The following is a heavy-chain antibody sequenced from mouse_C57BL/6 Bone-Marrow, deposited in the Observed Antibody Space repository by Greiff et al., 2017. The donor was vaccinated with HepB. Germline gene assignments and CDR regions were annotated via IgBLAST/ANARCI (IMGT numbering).Heavy chain of an antibody. V-gene: IGHV1-26*01. CDR2: INPNNGGT. J-gene: IGHJ2*01. CDR3: AEVGFYDYGGSYGDD. Sequence: EVQLQHSGPELVKPGASVKLSCKASGYTFTDYYLNWVKQSPGKSLEWIGEINPNNGGTSYNQKFKGKATFTVDTSSSTAYMELRSLTSRDSAGYYWAEVGFYDYGGSYGDDWGQGTTLTVAS. CDR1: GYTFTDYY. D-gene: IGHD1-1*01.